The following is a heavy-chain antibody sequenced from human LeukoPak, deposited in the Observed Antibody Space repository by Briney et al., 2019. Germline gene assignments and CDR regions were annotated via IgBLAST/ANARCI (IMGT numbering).Heavy chain of an antibody. D-gene: IGHD3-10*01. CDR1: GFTLSSYW. CDR3: ARDRITMVRGVNPPDYYYGMDV. Sequence: GGSLRLSCAASGFTLSSYWMSWVRQAPGKGLEWVANIKQDGSEKYYVDSVKGRFTISRDNAKNSLYLQMNSLRAEDTAVYYCARDRITMVRGVNPPDYYYGMDVWGQGTTVTVSS. J-gene: IGHJ6*02. V-gene: IGHV3-7*01. CDR2: IKQDGSEK.